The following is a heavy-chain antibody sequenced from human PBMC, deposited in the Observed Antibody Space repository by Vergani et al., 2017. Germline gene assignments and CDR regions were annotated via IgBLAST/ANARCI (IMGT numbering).Heavy chain of an antibody. Sequence: EVRLAESGGGLVQPGGSLRLSCAVSGFPFTSYSMNWVRQAPGKGLEWGSYISGVGDTINYADSVKGRFTISRDNSLHLQMNSLRVEDTAVYYCARGIVGGLEFDNWGQGTLVTVSS. CDR1: GFPFTSYS. D-gene: IGHD1-26*01. V-gene: IGHV3-48*01. CDR3: ARGIVGGLEFDN. CDR2: ISGVGDTI. J-gene: IGHJ4*02.